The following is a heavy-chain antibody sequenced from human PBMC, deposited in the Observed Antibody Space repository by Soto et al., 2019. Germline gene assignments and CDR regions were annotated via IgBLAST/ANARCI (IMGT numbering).Heavy chain of an antibody. D-gene: IGHD1-1*01. V-gene: IGHV4-34*01. CDR2: INHSGST. CDR1: GGYFSGYY. CDR3: ARVVTTGTAGNWFDP. J-gene: IGHJ5*02. Sequence: SETLSLTCAVYGGYFSGYYCSWIRQPPGKGLEWIGEINHSGSTNYNPSLKSRVTISVDTSKNQFSLKLSSVTAADTAVYYCARVVTTGTAGNWFDPWGQGTLVTVSS.